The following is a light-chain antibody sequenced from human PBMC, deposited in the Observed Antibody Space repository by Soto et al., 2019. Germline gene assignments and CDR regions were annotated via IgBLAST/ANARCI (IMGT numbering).Light chain of an antibody. CDR3: MQPLQSWT. J-gene: IGKJ1*01. CDR2: LGS. CDR1: QSLLHSNGYNY. Sequence: DIVTTQSPLSLPVTPGEPASISCRSSQSLLHSNGYNYLDWYLQKPGQSPQLLIYLGSNRASRVPDRFSGSGSGTDFTLKISRVEAEDVGVYYCMQPLQSWTFGQGTKVDIK. V-gene: IGKV2-28*01.